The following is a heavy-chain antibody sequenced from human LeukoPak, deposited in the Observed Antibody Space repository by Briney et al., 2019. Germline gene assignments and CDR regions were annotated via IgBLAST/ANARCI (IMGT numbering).Heavy chain of an antibody. CDR1: GFIFSDYY. CDR3: AKDPDCTSGICYTFFDY. CDR2: ISNSGSTI. V-gene: IGHV3-11*01. D-gene: IGHD2-8*01. J-gene: IGHJ4*02. Sequence: GGSLRLSCAASGFIFSDYYMSWIRQAPGKGLEWVSYISNSGSTIYYADSVKGRFTISRDNAKNSLYLQMNSLRADDTAVYFCAKDPDCTSGICYTFFDYWGQGTLVTVSS.